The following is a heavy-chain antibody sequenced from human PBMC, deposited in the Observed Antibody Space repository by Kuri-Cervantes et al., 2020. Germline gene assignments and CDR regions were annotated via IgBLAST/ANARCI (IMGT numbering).Heavy chain of an antibody. CDR3: ARGFSSGRGAFDY. CDR1: GFTFSNFW. J-gene: IGHJ4*02. Sequence: GGSLRLSCVASGFTFSNFWMSWVRQAPGKGLEWVAVISYDGSNKYYADSVKGRFTISRDNAKNSLYLQMNSLRDEDTAVYYCARGFSSGRGAFDYWGQGTLVTVSS. V-gene: IGHV3-30-3*01. D-gene: IGHD6-19*01. CDR2: ISYDGSNK.